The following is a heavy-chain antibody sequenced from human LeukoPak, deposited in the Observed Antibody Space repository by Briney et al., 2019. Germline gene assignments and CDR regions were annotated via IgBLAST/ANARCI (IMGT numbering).Heavy chain of an antibody. J-gene: IGHJ4*02. V-gene: IGHV3-33*08. CDR3: ARDGNYYGSGSYLDY. Sequence: GGSLRLSCAASGFTFSSYGMHWVRQAPGKGLEWVAVIWYGGSNKYYADSVKGRFTISRDNSKNTLYLQMNSLRAEDTAVYYCARDGNYYGSGSYLDYWGQGTLVTVSS. CDR2: IWYGGSNK. D-gene: IGHD3-10*01. CDR1: GFTFSSYG.